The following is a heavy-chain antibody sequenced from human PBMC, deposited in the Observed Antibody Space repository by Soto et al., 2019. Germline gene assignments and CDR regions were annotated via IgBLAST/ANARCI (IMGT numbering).Heavy chain of an antibody. V-gene: IGHV3-66*01. D-gene: IGHD3-10*01. CDR2: LYSGGST. J-gene: IGHJ4*02. CDR1: GFSVSRKF. Sequence: EVQLVESGGGLVQPGGSLRLSCAASGFSVSRKFMSWVRQAPGKGLEWVSVLYSGGSTYYADSVKGRFTISRDNSRNTMYPQMDSLRDEDTAVDYWARDLYGSAVGYWGQGTLVTVSS. CDR3: ARDLYGSAVGY.